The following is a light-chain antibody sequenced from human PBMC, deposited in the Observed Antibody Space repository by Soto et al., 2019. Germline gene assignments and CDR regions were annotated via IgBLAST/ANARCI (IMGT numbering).Light chain of an antibody. V-gene: IGLV3-25*03. CDR3: QSADSRGTYSVI. CDR1: ALPRQY. Sequence: SYELTQSPSVSASPGQTASITCSGDALPRQYVYWYQQRPGQAPMLVISKDSERPSGIPERFSGSSSGTTATLTISGVQAEDEADYYCQSADSRGTYSVIFGGGTKLTVL. CDR2: KDS. J-gene: IGLJ2*01.